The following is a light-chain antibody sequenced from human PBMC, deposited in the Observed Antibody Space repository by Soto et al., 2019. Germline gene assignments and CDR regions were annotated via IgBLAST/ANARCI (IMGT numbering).Light chain of an antibody. J-gene: IGLJ1*01. Sequence: QSALTQPASVSGSPGQSITFSCTGTSSDVGGYNYVSWYQQHPGKAPKLMIYEVSNRPSGVSNRFSGSKSGNTASLTISGLQAEDEADYYCSSYTSSSSFFGTGTKLTVL. CDR2: EVS. CDR1: SSDVGGYNY. CDR3: SSYTSSSSF. V-gene: IGLV2-14*01.